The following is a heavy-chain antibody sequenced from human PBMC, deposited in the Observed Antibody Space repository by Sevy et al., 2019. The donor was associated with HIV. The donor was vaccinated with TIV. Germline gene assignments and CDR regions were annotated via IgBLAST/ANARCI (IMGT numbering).Heavy chain of an antibody. CDR2: IIPIFGTA. J-gene: IGHJ5*02. Sequence: ASVKVSCKASGGTFSSYAISWVRQVPGQGLEWMGGIIPIFGTANYAQKFQGRVTITADESTSTAYMELSSLRSEDTAVYYCARRSHYYGSGSRNWFDPWGQGTLVTVSS. V-gene: IGHV1-69*13. CDR1: GGTFSSYA. D-gene: IGHD3-10*01. CDR3: ARRSHYYGSGSRNWFDP.